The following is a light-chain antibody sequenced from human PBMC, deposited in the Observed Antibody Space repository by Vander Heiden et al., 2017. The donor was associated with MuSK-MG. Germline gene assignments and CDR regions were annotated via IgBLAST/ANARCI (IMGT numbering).Light chain of an antibody. Sequence: DIVMTQSPDSLAVSLGERATINCKSSQSVLYSSNNKNYLAWYQHKPGQPPKLLIYWASTRESGVPDRFSGSGSGTDFTLTISSLQAEDVAVYYCQQDITYPYIFGQGTKLXI. CDR3: QQDITYPYI. CDR2: WAS. V-gene: IGKV4-1*01. J-gene: IGKJ2*01. CDR1: QSVLYSSNNKNY.